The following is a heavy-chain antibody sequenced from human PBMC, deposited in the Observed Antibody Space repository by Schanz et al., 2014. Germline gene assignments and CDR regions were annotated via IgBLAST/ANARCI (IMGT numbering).Heavy chain of an antibody. CDR3: ARDVGGCSSSTSCYAFEI. Sequence: QVQLQESGPGLVRPSETLSLTCTVSGGSISSYYWSWIRQSPGKGPEWIGYITYSGGAYHNASLKSRVTITVDTAKNQFSLKETSMTAADTAVYYCARDVGGCSSSTSCYAFEIWGQGTMVTVSS. CDR1: GGSISSYY. CDR2: ITYSGGA. V-gene: IGHV4-59*01. J-gene: IGHJ3*02. D-gene: IGHD2-2*01.